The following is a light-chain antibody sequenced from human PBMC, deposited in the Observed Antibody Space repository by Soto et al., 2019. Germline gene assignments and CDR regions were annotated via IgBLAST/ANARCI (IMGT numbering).Light chain of an antibody. Sequence: HSALTQPPSASGSPGQSVTISCTGTSSTIGDFNSVSWYQHHPDKAPKLVIYEVNKRPSGVPDRFSGSKSGNTASLTVSGLQAEDEADYYCSSYAGSNCLFGGGTKLTVL. J-gene: IGLJ2*01. CDR2: EVN. V-gene: IGLV2-8*01. CDR3: SSYAGSNCL. CDR1: SSTIGDFNS.